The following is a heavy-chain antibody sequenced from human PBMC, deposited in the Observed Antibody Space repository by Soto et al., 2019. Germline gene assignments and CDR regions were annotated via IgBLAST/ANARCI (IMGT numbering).Heavy chain of an antibody. V-gene: IGHV4-31*03. CDR3: ARVSGLYGDPKFDS. CDR1: GDSISSGGYY. J-gene: IGHJ4*02. Sequence: KTSETLSLTCTVPGDSISSGGYYRSWIRQRPGKGLEWIGYIYYSGTTYHSPSLESRVIISVDTSKDQFSLKLNSVTAADTAVYYCARVSGLYGDPKFDSWGQGTLVTVSS. D-gene: IGHD4-17*01. CDR2: IYYSGTT.